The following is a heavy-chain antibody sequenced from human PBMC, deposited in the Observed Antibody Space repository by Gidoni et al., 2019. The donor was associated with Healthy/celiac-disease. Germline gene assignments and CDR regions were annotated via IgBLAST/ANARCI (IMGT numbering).Heavy chain of an antibody. V-gene: IGHV4-4*07. CDR2: IYTSGST. Sequence: QVQLQESGPGLVKPSETLSLTCTVSGGPISSSYWSWIRQPAGKGLAWSGRIYTSGSTNYNPSLKSRVTMSVDTSKNQFSLKLSSVTAADTAVYYCARDNCSGGSCYVGGQGIWGQGTMVTVSS. J-gene: IGHJ3*02. CDR1: GGPISSSY. CDR3: ARDNCSGGSCYVGGQGI. D-gene: IGHD2-15*01.